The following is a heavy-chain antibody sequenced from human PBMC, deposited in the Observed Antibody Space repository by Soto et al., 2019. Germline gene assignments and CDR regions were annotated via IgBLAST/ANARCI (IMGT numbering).Heavy chain of an antibody. CDR1: GFTVSSYG. Sequence: HPGGSLRLSCAASGFTVSSYGMHWVRQAPGKGLEWVAVIWYDGSNKYYADSVKGRFTISRDNSKNTLYLQMNSLRAEDTAVYYCAREDSSSSWEWFDPWGKETLVT. CDR3: AREDSSSSWEWFDP. J-gene: IGHJ5*02. D-gene: IGHD6-6*01. CDR2: IWYDGSNK. V-gene: IGHV3-33*01.